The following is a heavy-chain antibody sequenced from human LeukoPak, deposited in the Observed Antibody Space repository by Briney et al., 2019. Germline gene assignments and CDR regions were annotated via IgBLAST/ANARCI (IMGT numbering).Heavy chain of an antibody. D-gene: IGHD6-13*01. CDR2: ITRSSTTI. J-gene: IGHJ4*02. Sequence: GGSLRLSCAASGFNFSIYSMNWVRQAPGKGLEWVSYITRSSTTIYYADSVKGRFTISRDNAKNSLYLQMNSLRVEDTAVYYCSTSPSFGSSWYQFNYWGQGTLVTVSS. CDR3: STSPSFGSSWYQFNY. CDR1: GFNFSIYS. V-gene: IGHV3-48*01.